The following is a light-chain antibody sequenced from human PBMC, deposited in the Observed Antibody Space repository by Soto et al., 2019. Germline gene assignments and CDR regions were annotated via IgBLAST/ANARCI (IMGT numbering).Light chain of an antibody. J-gene: IGKJ1*01. V-gene: IGKV3-15*01. CDR1: QSVSRN. CDR2: AAS. CDR3: HQYNDWPT. Sequence: EIVVTQSPATLSVSPGERVTLSCRASQSVSRNLAWYQQHPGQAPRLLIYAASTRATGIPARFSGSGSGTEFTLTISSLQSEDFAIYCCHQYNDWPTFGRGTKVEV.